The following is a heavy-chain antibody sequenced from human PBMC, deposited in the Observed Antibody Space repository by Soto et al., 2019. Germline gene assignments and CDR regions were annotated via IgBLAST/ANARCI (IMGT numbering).Heavy chain of an antibody. J-gene: IGHJ4*02. CDR1: GGSFSGYY. Sequence: QVQLQQWGAGLLKPSETLSLTCAVYGGSFSGYYWSWIRQPPGKGLEWIGEINHSGSTNYNPSLKIRVTISVDTSKNQFSLKLSSVTAADTAVYYCARGGRGWPLYYEYIWGSYRHGPFDYWGQGTLVTVSS. D-gene: IGHD3-16*02. CDR2: INHSGST. V-gene: IGHV4-34*01. CDR3: ARGGRGWPLYYEYIWGSYRHGPFDY.